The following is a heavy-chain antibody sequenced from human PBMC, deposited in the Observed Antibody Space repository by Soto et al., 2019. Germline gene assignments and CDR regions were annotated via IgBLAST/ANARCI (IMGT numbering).Heavy chain of an antibody. V-gene: IGHV4-4*02. CDR3: ARRWGEGRVDY. J-gene: IGHJ4*02. CDR1: GASISSSNW. Sequence: QVQLQESGPGLVKPSGTLSLTCAVSGASISSSNWWSWVRQPPGKGLEWIGEIYHSGSTNYNPSLKRRATISVDKSRNQFSLKLSSVTAADTAVYYCARRWGEGRVDYWGQGTLVTVSS. CDR2: IYHSGST. D-gene: IGHD3-10*01.